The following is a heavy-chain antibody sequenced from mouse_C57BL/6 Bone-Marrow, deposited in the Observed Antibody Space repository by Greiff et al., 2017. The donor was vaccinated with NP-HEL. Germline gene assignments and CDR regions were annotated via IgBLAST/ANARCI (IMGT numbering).Heavy chain of an antibody. D-gene: IGHD5-1-1*01. CDR1: GYTFTDYE. J-gene: IGHJ2*01. V-gene: IGHV1-15*01. CDR2: IDPETGGT. Sequence: QVQLQQSGAELVRPGASVTLSCKASGYTFTDYEMHWVKQTPVHGLEWIGAIDPETGGTAYNQKFKGKAILTADKSSSTAYMELRSLTSEDSAVYYCTRGTLYLYLDYWGQGTTLTVSS. CDR3: TRGTLYLYLDY.